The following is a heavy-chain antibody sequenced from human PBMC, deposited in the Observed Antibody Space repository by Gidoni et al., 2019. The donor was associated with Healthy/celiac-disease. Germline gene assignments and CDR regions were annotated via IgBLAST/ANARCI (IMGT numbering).Heavy chain of an antibody. Sequence: QLQLQESGPGLVKPSATLSLTCTVSGGSISSSSYYWGWIRQPPWKGLEWIGSIYYSGSTYYNPSLKSRVTISVDTSKNQFSLKLSSVTAADTAVYYCWNSGGGRFDYWGQGTLVTVSS. D-gene: IGHD6-19*01. CDR3: WNSGGGRFDY. CDR1: GGSISSSSYY. V-gene: IGHV4-39*01. CDR2: IYYSGST. J-gene: IGHJ4*02.